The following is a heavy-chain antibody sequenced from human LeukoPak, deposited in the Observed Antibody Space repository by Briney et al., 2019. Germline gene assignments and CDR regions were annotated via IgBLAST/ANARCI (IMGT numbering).Heavy chain of an antibody. Sequence: GGSLRLSCAASEFPFNGYWMSWVRQAPGKGLECVANINQDGSEKYYVDSVRGRFTISRDNAKNSLYLQMNSLRAEDTAVYYCAGTYYADFGTTYSLDYWGQGTLVTVSS. V-gene: IGHV3-7*01. CDR2: INQDGSEK. J-gene: IGHJ4*02. CDR1: EFPFNGYW. CDR3: AGTYYADFGTTYSLDY. D-gene: IGHD4-17*01.